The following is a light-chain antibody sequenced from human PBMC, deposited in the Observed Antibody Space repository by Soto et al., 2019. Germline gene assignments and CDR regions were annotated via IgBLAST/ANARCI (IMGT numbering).Light chain of an antibody. CDR3: ASYAGTKLFV. CDR2: EVT. J-gene: IGLJ1*01. CDR1: SSDVGFYNF. Sequence: QSALTQPPSASGSPGQSLTISCTGTSSDVGFYNFVSWYQQRPGKAPKLVIYEVTKRPSGVPDRLSGSKSGSTASLTVSGLQADDEAEYYCASYAGTKLFVFGSGTKVTVL. V-gene: IGLV2-8*01.